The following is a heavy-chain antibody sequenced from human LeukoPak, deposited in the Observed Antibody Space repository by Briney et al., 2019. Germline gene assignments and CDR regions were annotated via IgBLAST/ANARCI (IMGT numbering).Heavy chain of an antibody. CDR1: GFTFDDYT. J-gene: IGHJ4*02. V-gene: IGHV3-43*01. CDR2: ISWDGGST. CDR3: AKALFWGQQLVPPGDY. D-gene: IGHD6-13*01. Sequence: TGGSLRLSCAASGFTFDDYTMHWVRQAPGKGPEWVSLISWDGGSTYYADSVKGRFTISRDNSKNSLYLQMNSLRTEDTALYYCAKALFWGQQLVPPGDYWGQGTLVTVSS.